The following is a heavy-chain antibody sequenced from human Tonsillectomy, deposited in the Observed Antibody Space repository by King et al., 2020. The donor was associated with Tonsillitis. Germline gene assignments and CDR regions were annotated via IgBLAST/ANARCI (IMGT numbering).Heavy chain of an antibody. V-gene: IGHV3-23*04. CDR1: GFTFSSYA. J-gene: IGHJ6*02. D-gene: IGHD2-2*01. CDR3: AKVYCSSTSCSDDYYYGMDV. CDR2: ISGSGGST. Sequence: VQLVESGGGLVQPGGSLRLSCAASGFTFSSYAMSWVRQAPGKGLEWVSAISGSGGSTYYADSVKGRFTISRDNSKNTLYLQMNSLRAEDTAVYYCAKVYCSSTSCSDDYYYGMDVWGHGTTVTVSS.